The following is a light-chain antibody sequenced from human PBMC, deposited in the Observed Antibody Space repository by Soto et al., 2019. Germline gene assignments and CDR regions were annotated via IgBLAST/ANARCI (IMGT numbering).Light chain of an antibody. Sequence: DIQMTQSPSTLSASVGDRVAITCRASQNIGSRLAWYQQKPDEAPKLLIYEASSLETGVPSRFSGSGSGTEFPLTISSLQPDDFATYYCQQYNTFWTFGQGTKVGIK. CDR3: QQYNTFWT. CDR1: QNIGSR. CDR2: EAS. V-gene: IGKV1-5*03. J-gene: IGKJ1*01.